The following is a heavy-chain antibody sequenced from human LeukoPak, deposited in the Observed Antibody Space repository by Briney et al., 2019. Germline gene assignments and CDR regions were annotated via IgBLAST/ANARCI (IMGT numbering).Heavy chain of an antibody. CDR3: ARDRGVGQQLGRTLDY. V-gene: IGHV3-21*01. Sequence: PGGSLRLSCAASGFTFTNYAFNWVRQAPGKGLEWVSSISSSSSYIYYADSVKGRFTISRDNAKNSLYLQMNSLRAEDTAVYYCARDRGVGQQLGRTLDYWGQGTLVTVSS. D-gene: IGHD6-13*01. CDR1: GFTFTNYA. CDR2: ISSSSSYI. J-gene: IGHJ4*02.